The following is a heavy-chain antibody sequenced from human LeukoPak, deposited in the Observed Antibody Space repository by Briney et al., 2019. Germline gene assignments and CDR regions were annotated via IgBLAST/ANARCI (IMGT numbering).Heavy chain of an antibody. D-gene: IGHD2-15*01. CDR1: GYTFTNYF. Sequence: ASVKVSCKTSGYTFTNYFIHWVRQAPGQGLEWMGIINPSSAFTSYAQKLQGRVTMTSDTSTSTVYMELSSLRSEDTAVYYCASGGTSYYYYGMDVWGQGTTVTVSS. V-gene: IGHV1-46*04. CDR2: INPSSAFT. CDR3: ASGGTSYYYYGMDV. J-gene: IGHJ6*02.